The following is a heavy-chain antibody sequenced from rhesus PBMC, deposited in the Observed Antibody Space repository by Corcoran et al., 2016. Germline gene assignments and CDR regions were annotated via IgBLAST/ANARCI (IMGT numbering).Heavy chain of an antibody. CDR3: ARHSDTVTTFGLDS. CDR1: GYSISSGYY. V-gene: IGHV4-99*01. Sequence: QVQLQESGPGLVQPSETLSLTCAVSGYSISSGYYWGWIRQSPGKGLEYIGYISGGTGSTYYNPSLKSRVTISKDSSKNQFSLKLTSVTAADTAFYFCARHSDTVTTFGLDSWGQGVVVTVSS. CDR2: ISGGTGST. J-gene: IGHJ6*01. D-gene: IGHD4-23*01.